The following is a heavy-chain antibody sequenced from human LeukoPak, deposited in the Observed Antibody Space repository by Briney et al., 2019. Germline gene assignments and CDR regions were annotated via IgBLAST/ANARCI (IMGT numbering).Heavy chain of an antibody. J-gene: IGHJ3*02. CDR2: IYHIGST. CDR3: ASHPRSSSWYSGSGDFDI. Sequence: PSETLSLTCAVSGYAISSGYYWGWVRQPPGKGLEWIGTIYHIGSTYYNPSLKSRVTISEDTSKNQFSLRLSSVTAADTAVYYCASHPRSSSWYSGSGDFDIWGQGTMVTVSS. CDR1: GYAISSGYY. D-gene: IGHD6-13*01. V-gene: IGHV4-38-2*01.